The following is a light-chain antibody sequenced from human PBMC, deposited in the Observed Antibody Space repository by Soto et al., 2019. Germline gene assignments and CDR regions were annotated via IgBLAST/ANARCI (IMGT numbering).Light chain of an antibody. CDR3: QKYNTVPKT. Sequence: DIQMTQSPSSLSASVGDRVTITCRASQGISNYLAWYQQKPGKVPKLLIYGASTLQSGVPSRFSGSVPGTDFTPTISILQHEDVAAYYCQKYNTVPKTCGHGTKV. V-gene: IGKV1-27*01. CDR1: QGISNY. J-gene: IGKJ1*01. CDR2: GAS.